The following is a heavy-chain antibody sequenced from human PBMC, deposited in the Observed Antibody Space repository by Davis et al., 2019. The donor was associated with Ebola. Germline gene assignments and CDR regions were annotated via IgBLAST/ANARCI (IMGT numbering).Heavy chain of an antibody. CDR3: AKDRARGYSLQTFHFFDP. D-gene: IGHD5-18*01. CDR2: IRYDGSKE. V-gene: IGHV3-30*02. J-gene: IGHJ5*02. Sequence: PGGSLRLSCATSGFIFSNYGMHWVRQAPGKGLEWVTFIRYDGSKENYGDSVKGRFTISRDNSKNTLYLLMSSLTAEDTAVYFCAKDRARGYSLQTFHFFDPWGQGTLVTAPS. CDR1: GFIFSNYG.